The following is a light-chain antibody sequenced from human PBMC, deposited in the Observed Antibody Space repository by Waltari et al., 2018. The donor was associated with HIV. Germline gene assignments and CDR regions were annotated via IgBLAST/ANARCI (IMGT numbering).Light chain of an antibody. J-gene: IGKJ1*01. CDR2: AAS. V-gene: IGKV1-6*01. Sequence: AIQMTQSPSSLSASVVDRVTITCRASQGIRNDLAWYQQKPGKPPKILIYAASSLQSGVPSRFSGSGSGTDFTFTISSLQPEDFATYYCLQDYKYPRTFGQGTKVEIK. CDR1: QGIRND. CDR3: LQDYKYPRT.